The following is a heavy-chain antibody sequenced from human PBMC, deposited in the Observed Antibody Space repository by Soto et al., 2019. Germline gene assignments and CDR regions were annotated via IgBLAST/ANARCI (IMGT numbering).Heavy chain of an antibody. V-gene: IGHV4-31*03. D-gene: IGHD4-17*01. CDR1: GGSISSGDHY. CDR3: ARNYGNYGHYFDS. J-gene: IGHJ4*02. Sequence: PSETLSLTCTVSGGSISSGDHYWGWIRQHPERGLEWIGYIDNSGITYDNPSLKSRITMSVDTSQSQFSLKLRSVTAADTAVYYCARNYGNYGHYFDSWGQGTLVTVSS. CDR2: IDNSGIT.